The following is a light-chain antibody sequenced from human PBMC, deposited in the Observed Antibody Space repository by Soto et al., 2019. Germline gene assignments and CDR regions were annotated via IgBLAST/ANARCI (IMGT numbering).Light chain of an antibody. CDR3: SSYTSISTYV. V-gene: IGLV2-14*01. CDR2: EVS. CDR1: SSDVGGYDY. J-gene: IGLJ1*01. Sequence: QSVLTQPASVSGSPGQSITISCTGTSSDVGGYDYVSWYQQHPGRAPKLMIYEVSNRPSGVSNRFSGSKSANTASLTISGLQAEDEADYYCSSYTSISTYVFGTGTKVTVL.